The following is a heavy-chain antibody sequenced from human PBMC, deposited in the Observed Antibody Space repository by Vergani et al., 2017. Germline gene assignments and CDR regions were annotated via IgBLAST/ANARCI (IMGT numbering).Heavy chain of an antibody. Sequence: VQLVESGGGLVQPGGSLRLSCAASGFTFRDHSLSWIRQAPGKGLEWVSFFSSSGDTILYADSVRGRFTISRDNAKSSLYLQMNSLRTEDTALYYCVGHVYGSGKYWGQGILVTVSS. CDR3: VGHVYGSGKY. CDR2: FSSSGDTI. D-gene: IGHD3-10*01. CDR1: GFTFRDHS. V-gene: IGHV3-11*04. J-gene: IGHJ4*02.